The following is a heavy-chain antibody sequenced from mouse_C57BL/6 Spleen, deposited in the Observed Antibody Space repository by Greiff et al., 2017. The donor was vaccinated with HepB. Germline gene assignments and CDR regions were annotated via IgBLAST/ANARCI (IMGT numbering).Heavy chain of an antibody. CDR2: ISYDGSN. Sequence: EVQLQQSGPGLVKPSQSLSLTCSVTGYSITSGYYWNWIRQFPGNKLEWMGYISYDGSNNYNPSLKNRISITRDTSKNQFFLKLNSVTTEDTATYYCARGGEVAWFAYWGQGTLVTVSA. J-gene: IGHJ3*01. CDR1: GYSITSGYY. V-gene: IGHV3-6*01. CDR3: ARGGEVAWFAY.